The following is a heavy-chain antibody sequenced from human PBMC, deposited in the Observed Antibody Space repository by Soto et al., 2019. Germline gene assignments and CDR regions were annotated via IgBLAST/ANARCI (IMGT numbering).Heavy chain of an antibody. CDR1: GVSITSYF. CDR3: ARDRRDGYKRYFDF. CDR2: IFFSGAT. Sequence: PSETLSLTCTVSGVSITSYFWSWIRQTPGKGLDWIGSIFFSGATYSNPSLKGRAALSVDTSENHLSLTLNSVTSADTAVYFCARDRRDGYKRYFDFWGQGNQVTVSS. V-gene: IGHV4-59*01. D-gene: IGHD5-12*01. J-gene: IGHJ4*02.